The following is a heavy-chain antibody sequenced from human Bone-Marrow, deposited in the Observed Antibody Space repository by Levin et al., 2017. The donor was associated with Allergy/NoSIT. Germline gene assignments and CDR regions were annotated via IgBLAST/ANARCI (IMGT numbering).Heavy chain of an antibody. V-gene: IGHV3-30*04. J-gene: IGHJ4*02. CDR2: ISYDGSNK. Sequence: GESLKISCAASGFTFSSYAMHWVRQAPGKGLEWVAVISYDGSNKYYADSVKGRFTISRDNSKNTLYLQMNSLRAEDTAVYYCARDTIGFDFDYWGQGTLVTVSS. D-gene: IGHD3-10*01. CDR3: ARDTIGFDFDY. CDR1: GFTFSSYA.